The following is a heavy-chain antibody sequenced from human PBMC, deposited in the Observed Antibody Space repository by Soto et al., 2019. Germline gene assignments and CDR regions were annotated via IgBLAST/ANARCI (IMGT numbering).Heavy chain of an antibody. D-gene: IGHD2-15*01. V-gene: IGHV1-69*12. CDR1: GGTFSSYA. CDR2: IIPIFGTA. CDR3: ARVVTVVKSFHYWYFDL. J-gene: IGHJ2*01. Sequence: QVQLVQSGAEVKKPGSSVKVSCKASGGTFSSYAISWVRQAPGQGLEWMGGIIPIFGTANYAQKFQGRVTITAAESTRTAYMELSSLRSEDTAVYYCARVVTVVKSFHYWYFDLWGRGTLVTVSS.